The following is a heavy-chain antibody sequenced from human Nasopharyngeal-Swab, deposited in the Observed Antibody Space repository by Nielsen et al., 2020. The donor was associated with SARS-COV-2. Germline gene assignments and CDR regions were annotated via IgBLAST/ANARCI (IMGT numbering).Heavy chain of an antibody. V-gene: IGHV3-23*01. J-gene: IGHJ5*02. CDR1: GVTFSSYA. CDR3: AGGANGWFAN. Sequence: GESLKISCEASGVTFSSYAMSWVRQAPGKGLQWVSSISGRGGSTFYSGSIKGRFTISRDNARNTVFLETSSLRTDDTAVYFCAGGANGWFANWGQGTLVTVSP. D-gene: IGHD2-8*01. CDR2: ISGRGGST.